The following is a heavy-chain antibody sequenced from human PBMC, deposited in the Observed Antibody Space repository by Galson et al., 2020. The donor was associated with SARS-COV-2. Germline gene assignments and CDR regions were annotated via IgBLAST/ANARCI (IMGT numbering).Heavy chain of an antibody. D-gene: IGHD1-1*01. CDR2: IGTAGDT. Sequence: GESLKISCAASGFTFSSYDMHWVRQATGKGLEWVSAIGTAGDTYYPGSVKGRFTISRENAKNSLYLQMNSLRAGDTAVYYCARDRERNWYFDLWGRGTLVTVSS. CDR1: GFTFSSYD. CDR3: ARDRERNWYFDL. J-gene: IGHJ2*01. V-gene: IGHV3-13*01.